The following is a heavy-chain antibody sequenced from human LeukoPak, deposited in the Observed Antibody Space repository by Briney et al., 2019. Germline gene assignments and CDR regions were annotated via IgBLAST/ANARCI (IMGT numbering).Heavy chain of an antibody. Sequence: PGGSLRLSCAASGFTFSSYDMHWVRQAPGKGLEWVAVISFDGSNKYFPDSVKGRFTISRDSSKNTLYLQMNSLRAEDTAMYYCAKETSSGRYYYFGMDVWGQGTTVTVSS. J-gene: IGHJ6*02. CDR3: AKETSSGRYYYFGMDV. V-gene: IGHV3-30*18. D-gene: IGHD3-22*01. CDR1: GFTFSSYD. CDR2: ISFDGSNK.